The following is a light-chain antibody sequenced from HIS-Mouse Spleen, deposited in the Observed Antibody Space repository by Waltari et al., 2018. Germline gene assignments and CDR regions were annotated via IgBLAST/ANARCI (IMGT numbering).Light chain of an antibody. CDR3: QVWDSSSDHVV. V-gene: IGLV3-21*03. CDR1: NIGNKR. J-gene: IGLJ2*01. Sequence: SYVLTQPPSVSVAPGKPARITCGGNNIGNKRGHWYQLKPGQAPLVVVYDASDRPSGIPERFSGSNSGNTATLTIGRVDAGDEADYYCQVWDSSSDHVVFGGGTKLTVL. CDR2: DAS.